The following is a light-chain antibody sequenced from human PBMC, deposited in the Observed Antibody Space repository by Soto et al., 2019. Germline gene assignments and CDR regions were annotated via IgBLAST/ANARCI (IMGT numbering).Light chain of an antibody. V-gene: IGKV3-15*01. CDR1: QSVSSD. J-gene: IGKJ4*01. Sequence: EIVMTQSPATLSVSPGERATLSCRASQSVSSDLACVQQRPGQAPRLLIYGASTRATGIPGRFSGSGSGTEFTLTISSLQSEDFAVYYCQQYFSTPPLTFGGGTKVEIK. CDR3: QQYFSTPPLT. CDR2: GAS.